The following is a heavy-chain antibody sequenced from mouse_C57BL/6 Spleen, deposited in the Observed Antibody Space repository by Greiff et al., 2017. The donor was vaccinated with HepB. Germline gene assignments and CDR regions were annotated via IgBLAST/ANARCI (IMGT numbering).Heavy chain of an antibody. J-gene: IGHJ2*01. CDR3: ARHYADY. CDR1: GFTFSDYG. Sequence: VQLQQSGGGLVKPGGSLKLSCAASGFTFSDYGMHWVRQAPEKGLEWVAYISSGSSTIYYADTVKGRFTISRDNAKNTLFLQMTSLRSEDTAMYYCARHYADYWGQGTTLTVSS. CDR2: ISSGSSTI. D-gene: IGHD1-2*01. V-gene: IGHV5-17*01.